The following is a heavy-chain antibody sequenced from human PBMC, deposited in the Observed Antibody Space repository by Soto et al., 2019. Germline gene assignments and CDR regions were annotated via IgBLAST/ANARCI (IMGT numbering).Heavy chain of an antibody. D-gene: IGHD3-22*01. J-gene: IGHJ6*02. CDR3: ARCYYDSSDGGVVYYYYGMDV. CDR1: GGTFSSYA. Sequence: GASVKVSCKASGGTFSSYAISWVRQAPGQGFEWMGGIIPIFGTANYAQKFQGRVTITADESTSTAYMELSSLRSEDTAMYHCARCYYDSSDGGVVYYYYGMDVWGQGTTVTVSS. CDR2: IIPIFGTA. V-gene: IGHV1-69*13.